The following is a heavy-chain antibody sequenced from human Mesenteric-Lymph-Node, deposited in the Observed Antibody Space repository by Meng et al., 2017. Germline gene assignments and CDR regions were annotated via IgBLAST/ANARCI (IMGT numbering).Heavy chain of an antibody. CDR1: GYTFTSYD. D-gene: IGHD3-10*01. J-gene: IGHJ4*02. CDR2: MNPNSGNT. V-gene: IGHV1-8*01. Sequence: ASVKVSCKASGYTFTSYDINWVRQATGQGLEWMGWMNPNSGNTGYAQKFQGRVTMTRNTSISTAYMELSSLRSEDTAVYYCARAVTMVRGVISASPAGYWGQGTLVTVSS. CDR3: ARAVTMVRGVISASPAGY.